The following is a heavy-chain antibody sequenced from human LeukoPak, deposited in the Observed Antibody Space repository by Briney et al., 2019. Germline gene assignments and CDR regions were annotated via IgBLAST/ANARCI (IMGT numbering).Heavy chain of an antibody. CDR2: ISSSSSYI. CDR3: AGGGRGTTAFDI. Sequence: KPGGSLRLSCAASGFTFSSYSMNWVRQAPGKGLEWVSSISSSSSYIYYADSVKGRFTISRDNAENSLYLQMNSLRAEDTAVYYCAGGGRGTTAFDIWGQGTMVTVSS. V-gene: IGHV3-21*01. J-gene: IGHJ3*02. CDR1: GFTFSSYS. D-gene: IGHD4-17*01.